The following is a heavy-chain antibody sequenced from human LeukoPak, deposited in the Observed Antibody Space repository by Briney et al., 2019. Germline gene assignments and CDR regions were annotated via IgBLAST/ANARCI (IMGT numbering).Heavy chain of an antibody. CDR2: VNIAGDT. J-gene: IGHJ4*02. D-gene: IGHD6-13*01. CDR1: RLAFTTYA. CDR3: AKHSSGWYSFDF. Sequence: VGSLRLSCAASRLAFTTYAMSSVRRAPAERVGSGLVVNIAGDTYYADSVWGRVTISRDNSKNTLWLQMNSLRAEDTAVYYCAKHSSGWYSFDFWGQGILVTVSS. V-gene: IGHV3-23*01.